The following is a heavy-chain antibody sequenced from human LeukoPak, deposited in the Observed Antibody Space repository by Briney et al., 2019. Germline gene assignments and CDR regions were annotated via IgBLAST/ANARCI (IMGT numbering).Heavy chain of an antibody. V-gene: IGHV4-34*01. Sequence: SETLSLTCAVYGGSFSGYYWSWISQPPGKGLEWIGEINHSGSTNYNTSLKSRVTISVDTSKNQFSLKLSSVTASYTSFYYCARGNRELFCAFDIWGQGTMVTVSS. CDR2: INHSGST. J-gene: IGHJ3*02. CDR1: GGSFSGYY. D-gene: IGHD1-26*01. CDR3: ARGNRELFCAFDI.